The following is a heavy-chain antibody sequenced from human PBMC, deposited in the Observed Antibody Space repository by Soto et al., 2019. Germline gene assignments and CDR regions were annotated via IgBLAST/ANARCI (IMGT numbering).Heavy chain of an antibody. CDR1: GGSINNHFSNHY. V-gene: IGHV4-59*08. Sequence: PSETLSLTCTVSGGSINNHFSNHYCSWIRLSPGKGLEWIGYISNIGFTRYNPSLKSRVSISVDTSKNQFSLKLTSVTAADTAVYYCTTQGFGGLHGLVDVWGQGTTVTVSS. J-gene: IGHJ6*02. CDR2: ISNIGFT. CDR3: TTQGFGGLHGLVDV. D-gene: IGHD3-10*01.